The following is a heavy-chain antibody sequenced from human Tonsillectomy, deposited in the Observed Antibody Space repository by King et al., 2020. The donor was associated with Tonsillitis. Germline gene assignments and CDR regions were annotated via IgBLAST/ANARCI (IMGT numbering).Heavy chain of an antibody. CDR2: ISPNSGGT. V-gene: IGHV1-2*02. CDR1: GYTFSDYY. CDR3: ARDEIVATTSGSDFEL. J-gene: IGHJ3*01. D-gene: IGHD3-10*01. Sequence: VQLVQSGAEVKKPGASVKISCKASGYTFSDYYIHWVRQAPGQGLEWMGWISPNSGGTNYAQKFQGRVTMTRDTSIITAYMEVNSLRSDDTAVYYCARDEIVATTSGSDFELWGQGTMVTVSS.